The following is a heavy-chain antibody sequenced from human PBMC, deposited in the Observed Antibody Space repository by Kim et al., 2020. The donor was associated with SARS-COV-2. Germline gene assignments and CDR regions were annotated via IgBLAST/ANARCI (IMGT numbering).Heavy chain of an antibody. Sequence: GGSLRLSCAGSGFSFRNYVMSWVRQAPGKGLEWVSSISGSGAHTYYADSVKGRFTISRDNSKNTLYLQMNSLGADDTAIYYCAKGFDNYGAGKHFDYWGQGTLVTVSP. CDR3: AKGFDNYGAGKHFDY. J-gene: IGHJ4*02. CDR2: ISGSGAHT. D-gene: IGHD3-10*01. CDR1: GFSFRNYV. V-gene: IGHV3-23*01.